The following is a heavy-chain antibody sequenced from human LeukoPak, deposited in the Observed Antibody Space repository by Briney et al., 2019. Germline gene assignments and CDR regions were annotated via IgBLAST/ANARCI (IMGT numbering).Heavy chain of an antibody. CDR3: AGIHYGDYSFDY. CDR2: IYYSGST. D-gene: IGHD4-17*01. Sequence: PSETLSLTCTVSGGSISSYYWSWIRQPPGKGLEWIGYIYYSGSTNYNPSLKSRVTISVDTSKNQFPLKLSSVTAADTAVYYCAGIHYGDYSFDYWGQGTLVTVSS. J-gene: IGHJ4*02. CDR1: GGSISSYY. V-gene: IGHV4-59*12.